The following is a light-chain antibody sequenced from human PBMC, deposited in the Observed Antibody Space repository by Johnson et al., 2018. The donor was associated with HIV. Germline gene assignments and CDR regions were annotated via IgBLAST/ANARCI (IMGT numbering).Light chain of an antibody. CDR3: GTCDSSLSASYD. Sequence: QSVLTQPPSVSAAPGQKVTISCSGSSSNIGNNYVSWYQQLPGTAPKLLIYENNKRPSGIPDRFSGSKSGTSASLAITELQTEDEAYYYCGTCDSSLSASYDFGTGTKVTVL. CDR2: ENN. CDR1: SSNIGNNY. J-gene: IGLJ1*01. V-gene: IGLV1-51*02.